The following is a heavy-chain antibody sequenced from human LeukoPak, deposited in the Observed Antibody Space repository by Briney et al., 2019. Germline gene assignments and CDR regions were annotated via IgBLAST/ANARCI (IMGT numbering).Heavy chain of an antibody. D-gene: IGHD4-17*01. Sequence: SETLSLTCTVSGGSITSGDYYWSWIRQPPGKGLKWIGYIYYSGSTYYNPSLKSRVTISVDTSKNQFSLKLSSVTAADTAVYYCARGGLFGDYVNYWGQGTLVTVSS. V-gene: IGHV4-30-4*08. CDR3: ARGGLFGDYVNY. J-gene: IGHJ4*02. CDR1: GGSITSGDYY. CDR2: IYYSGST.